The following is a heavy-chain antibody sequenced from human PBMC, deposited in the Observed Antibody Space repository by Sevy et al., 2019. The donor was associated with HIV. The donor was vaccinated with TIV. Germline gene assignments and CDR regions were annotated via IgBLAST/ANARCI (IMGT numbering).Heavy chain of an antibody. CDR1: GFTFGGSA. CDR2: IRSKANNYAT. CDR3: TRLGGTVVTPYYAMDV. D-gene: IGHD2-21*02. Sequence: GGSLRLSCAASGFTFGGSAMHWVRQASGKGLEWVGRIRSKANNYATAHAAWVKGRFTISRDDSKNTAYLQMNSLKTEDTAVYDCTRLGGTVVTPYYAMDVWGQGTTVTVSS. J-gene: IGHJ6*02. V-gene: IGHV3-73*01.